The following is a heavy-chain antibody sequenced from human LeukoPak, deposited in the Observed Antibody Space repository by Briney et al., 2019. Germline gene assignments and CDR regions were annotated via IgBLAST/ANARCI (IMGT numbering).Heavy chain of an antibody. CDR1: GFTFSSYA. D-gene: IGHD6-13*01. CDR3: ARDALTVAALGYFDS. CDR2: VSSSSSYI. J-gene: IGHJ4*02. V-gene: IGHV3-21*01. Sequence: GSLRLSCAASGFTFSSYAMTWVRQAPGKGLEWVSSVSSSSSYIYYADSVKGRFTISRDNAKNSLYLQMNSLRAEDTAVYYCARDALTVAALGYFDSWGQGTLVTVSS.